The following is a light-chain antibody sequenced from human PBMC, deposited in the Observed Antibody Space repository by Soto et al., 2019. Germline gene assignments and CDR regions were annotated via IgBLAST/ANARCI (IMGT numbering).Light chain of an antibody. CDR2: DAS. CDR3: QQYNSYSSWT. CDR1: QSISSW. J-gene: IGKJ1*01. Sequence: DIQMTQSPSTLSASVGDRVTITCRASQSISSWLAWYQQKPGKAPKLLIYDASSLESGVPSRVSGSVSGTEFTLTIGSLQPDDFATYYCQQYNSYSSWTFCQGTKVEIK. V-gene: IGKV1-5*01.